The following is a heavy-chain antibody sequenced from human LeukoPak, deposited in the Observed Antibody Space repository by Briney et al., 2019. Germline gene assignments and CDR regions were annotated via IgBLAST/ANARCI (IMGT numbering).Heavy chain of an antibody. CDR3: ARFSHYDFWSGYYTEEDY. V-gene: IGHV3-21*01. Sequence: GGSLRLSCAVSGFTFSSYSMNWVRQAPGKGLEWVSSISSSSYIYYADSVKGRFTISRDNAKNSLYLQMNSLRAEDTAVYYCARFSHYDFWSGYYTEEDYWGQGTLVIVSS. CDR1: GFTFSSYS. CDR2: ISSSSYI. D-gene: IGHD3-3*01. J-gene: IGHJ4*02.